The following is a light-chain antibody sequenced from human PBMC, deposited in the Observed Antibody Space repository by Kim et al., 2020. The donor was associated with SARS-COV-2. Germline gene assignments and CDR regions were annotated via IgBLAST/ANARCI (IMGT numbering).Light chain of an antibody. CDR1: SSNIGAGYD. CDR2: GNS. J-gene: IGLJ2*01. Sequence: VTISCTGSSSNIGAGYDVHWYQQLPGTVPKLLIYGNSNRPSGVPDRFSGSKSGTSASLAITGLQAEDEADYYCQSYDSSLSGSWVFGGGTQLTVL. V-gene: IGLV1-40*01. CDR3: QSYDSSLSGSWV.